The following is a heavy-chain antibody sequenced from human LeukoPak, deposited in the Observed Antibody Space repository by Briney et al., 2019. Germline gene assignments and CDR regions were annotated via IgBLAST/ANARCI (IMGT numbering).Heavy chain of an antibody. CDR1: GGSISSSSYY. V-gene: IGHV4-39*07. CDR2: IYVGGST. CDR3: ARLQYYYDSSGFFDY. Sequence: SETLSLTCTVSGGSISSSSYYWGWLRQPPETGLDWIGNIYVGGSTYYNPSLNSRVTLSLDTSRNQISLDLNSVTAADTAVYYCARLQYYYDSSGFFDYWGQGTVVTVSS. D-gene: IGHD3-22*01. J-gene: IGHJ4*02.